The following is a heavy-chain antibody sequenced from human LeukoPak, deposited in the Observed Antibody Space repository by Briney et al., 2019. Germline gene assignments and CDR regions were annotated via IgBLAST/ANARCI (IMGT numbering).Heavy chain of an antibody. CDR1: GFTFSSYD. D-gene: IGHD6-19*01. V-gene: IGHV3-13*04. CDR2: IGTGGDT. J-gene: IGHJ4*02. Sequence: GGSLRLSCAASGFTFSSYDMHWVRQATGKGLEWVSVIGTGGDTYYAGSMKGRFTISRENAKNSLYLQMNSLTAGDTAVYYCSRVGSSGWPNYFDSWGQGTLVTVSS. CDR3: SRVGSSGWPNYFDS.